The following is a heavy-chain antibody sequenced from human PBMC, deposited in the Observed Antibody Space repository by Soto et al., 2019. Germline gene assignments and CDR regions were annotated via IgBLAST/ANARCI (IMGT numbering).Heavy chain of an antibody. CDR1: GLTFSNYG. CDR2: ISNEGRDE. Sequence: QVHLVESGGGVVQPGRSLRLSCEVSGLTFSNYGMHWVRQGPGKGLEWVAVISNEGRDERYADSVRGRFTTSRDNSKNTLYLQMSSLRAEDTAVYYCAKGCGTGTSCYILDYWGQGTLVTVSS. CDR3: AKGCGTGTSCYILDY. J-gene: IGHJ4*02. D-gene: IGHD2-2*02. V-gene: IGHV3-30*18.